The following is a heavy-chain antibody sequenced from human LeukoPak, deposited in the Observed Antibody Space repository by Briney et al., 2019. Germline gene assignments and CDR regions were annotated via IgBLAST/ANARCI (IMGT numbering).Heavy chain of an antibody. V-gene: IGHV3-33*01. CDR2: IWYDGSNK. CDR1: GFTFSSYG. CDR3: AREMYVDTAMVTSYFDY. J-gene: IGHJ4*02. D-gene: IGHD5-18*01. Sequence: HPGGSLRLSCAASGFTFSSYGMHWVRQAPGKGLEWVAVIWYDGSNKYYADSVKGRFTLSRDNSKNTLYLQMDRLRAEDTAVYYCAREMYVDTAMVTSYFDYWGQGTVVTVSS.